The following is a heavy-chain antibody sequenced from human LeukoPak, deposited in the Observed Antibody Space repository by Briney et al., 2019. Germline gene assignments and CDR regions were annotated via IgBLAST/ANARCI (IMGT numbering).Heavy chain of an antibody. J-gene: IGHJ5*02. Sequence: GGSLRLSCAASGFTFSSYSMNWVRQAPGKGLEWVSSISSSSSYIYYADSVKGRFTISRDNAKNSLYLQMNSLRAEDTAVYYCAREAPMVRGVRFDPWGQGTLVTVSS. CDR2: ISSSSSYI. V-gene: IGHV3-21*01. D-gene: IGHD3-10*01. CDR3: AREAPMVRGVRFDP. CDR1: GFTFSSYS.